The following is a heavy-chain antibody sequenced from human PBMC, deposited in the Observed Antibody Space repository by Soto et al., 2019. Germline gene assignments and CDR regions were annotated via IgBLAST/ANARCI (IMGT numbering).Heavy chain of an antibody. CDR2: ISAYNGNT. CDR1: GYTFTSYG. Sequence: ASVKVSCKASGYTFTSYGISWVRQAPGQGLEWMGWISAYNGNTDYAQKLQGRVTMTTDTSTSTAYMELRSLRYDDTAVYYCAGRSGIRWYGDDAFDIWGQGAMVT. D-gene: IGHD6-13*01. CDR3: AGRSGIRWYGDDAFDI. V-gene: IGHV1-18*04. J-gene: IGHJ3*02.